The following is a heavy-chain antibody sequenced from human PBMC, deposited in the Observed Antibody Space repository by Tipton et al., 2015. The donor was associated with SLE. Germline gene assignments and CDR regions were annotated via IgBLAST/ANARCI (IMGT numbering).Heavy chain of an antibody. CDR3: ARDLGYCSSTSCYNY. Sequence: QSGAEVKKPGASVKVSCKASGYTFTSYDINWVRQATGQGLEWMGWINPNSGNTGYAQKLQGRITITRNTSISTAYMELSSLRSEDTAVYYCARDLGYCSSTSCYNYWGQGTLVTVSS. CDR2: INPNSGNT. V-gene: IGHV1-8*03. J-gene: IGHJ4*02. D-gene: IGHD2-2*02. CDR1: GYTFTSYD.